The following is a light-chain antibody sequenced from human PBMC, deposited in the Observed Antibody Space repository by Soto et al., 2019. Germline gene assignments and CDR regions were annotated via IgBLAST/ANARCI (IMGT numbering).Light chain of an antibody. CDR2: AAS. CDR3: QQSYRTLGT. V-gene: IGKV1-39*01. Sequence: DIQMTQSPSSLSASVGDRVTITCRASQSISSYLNWYQQKPGRAPKLLIYAASSLPSGVPSRFSGGGSGTHFPLTISSLQAEDSASYYYQQSYRTLGTFGQGTKVEI. CDR1: QSISSY. J-gene: IGKJ1*01.